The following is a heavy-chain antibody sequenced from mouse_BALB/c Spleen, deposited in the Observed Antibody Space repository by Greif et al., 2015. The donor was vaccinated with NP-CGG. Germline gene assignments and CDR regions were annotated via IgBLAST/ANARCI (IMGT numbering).Heavy chain of an antibody. CDR3: VRHRYDYYAMDY. Sequence: EVQVVESGGGLVQPKGSLKLSCAASGFTFNTYAMNWVRQAPGKGLEWVARIRSKSNNYATYYADSVKDRFTISRDDSQSMLYLQVNNLKTEDTAMYYCVRHRYDYYAMDYWGQGTSVTVSS. CDR2: IRSKSNNYAT. V-gene: IGHV10-1*02. J-gene: IGHJ4*01. D-gene: IGHD2-14*01. CDR1: GFTFNTYA.